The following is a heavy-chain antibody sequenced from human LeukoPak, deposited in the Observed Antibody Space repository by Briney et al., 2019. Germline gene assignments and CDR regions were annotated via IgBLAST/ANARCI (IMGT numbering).Heavy chain of an antibody. J-gene: IGHJ4*02. Sequence: SETLSLTCAVYGGSFSGYYWRWIRQPLGKGLEWMGEINHSGSTNYNPSLKSRVTISVDTSKNHFSLKLSSVTAADTAVYYCARGGNYDFWSGPSFDYWGQGTLVTVSS. CDR1: GGSFSGYY. D-gene: IGHD3-3*01. V-gene: IGHV4-34*01. CDR3: ARGGNYDFWSGPSFDY. CDR2: INHSGST.